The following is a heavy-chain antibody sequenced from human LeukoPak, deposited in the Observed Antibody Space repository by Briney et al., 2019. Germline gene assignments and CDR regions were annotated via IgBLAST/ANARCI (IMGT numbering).Heavy chain of an antibody. Sequence: GGSLRLSCAASGFTFSSYAMSWVRQAPGEGLEWVSAISGSGGSTYYADSVKGRFTISRDNSKNTLYLQMNSLRAEDTAVYYCAKDPGSGWYHSNYFDYWGQGTLVTVSS. V-gene: IGHV3-23*01. CDR3: AKDPGSGWYHSNYFDY. CDR2: ISGSGGST. J-gene: IGHJ4*02. CDR1: GFTFSSYA. D-gene: IGHD6-19*01.